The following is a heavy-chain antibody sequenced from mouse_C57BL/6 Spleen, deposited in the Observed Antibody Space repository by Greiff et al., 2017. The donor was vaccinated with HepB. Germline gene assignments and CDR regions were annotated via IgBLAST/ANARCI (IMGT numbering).Heavy chain of an antibody. V-gene: IGHV1-52*01. CDR2: IDPSDSET. CDR1: GYTFTSYW. D-gene: IGHD1-1*01. Sequence: VQLQQPGAELVRPGSSVKLSCKASGYTFTSYWMHWVKQRPIQGLEWIGNIDPSDSETHYNQKFKDKATLTVDKSSSTAYMQLSSLTSEDSAVYYCARRITTVVATGGDYFDYWGQGTTLTVSS. J-gene: IGHJ2*01. CDR3: ARRITTVVATGGDYFDY.